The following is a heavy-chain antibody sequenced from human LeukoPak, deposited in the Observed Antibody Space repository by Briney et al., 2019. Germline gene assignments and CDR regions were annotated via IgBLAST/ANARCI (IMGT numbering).Heavy chain of an antibody. Sequence: PGGSLRLSRAASGFTFSSYGMHWVRQAPGKGPERVAFISNDGSKKYYADSAKGRFSISRDNSKNTLYLQMNSLRAEDTAVYYCAKEVRGVIMEGYFDYWGQGLLVTVSS. CDR2: ISNDGSKK. CDR3: AKEVRGVIMEGYFDY. D-gene: IGHD3-10*01. V-gene: IGHV3-30*18. J-gene: IGHJ4*02. CDR1: GFTFSSYG.